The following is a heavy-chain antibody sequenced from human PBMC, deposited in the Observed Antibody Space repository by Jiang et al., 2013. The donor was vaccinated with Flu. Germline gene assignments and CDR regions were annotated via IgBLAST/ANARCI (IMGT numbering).Heavy chain of an antibody. J-gene: IGHJ6*03. D-gene: IGHD6-13*01. Sequence: LLKPSETLSLTCVVYGESFSGYYWNWIRQPPGKGLEWIGEINHSGNTNYNSSLKSRVTISVDTSKNQFSLKLSFVTAADTAVYYCARGSGTYSYYYYMDVWGKGTTVTVSS. CDR2: INHSGNT. CDR1: GESFSGYY. V-gene: IGHV4-34*01. CDR3: ARGSGTYSYYYYMDV.